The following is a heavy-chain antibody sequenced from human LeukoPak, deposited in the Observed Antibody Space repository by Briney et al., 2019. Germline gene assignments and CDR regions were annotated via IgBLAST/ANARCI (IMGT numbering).Heavy chain of an antibody. CDR3: AKDLPPIIVVVPAAMDAFDI. J-gene: IGHJ3*02. V-gene: IGHV3-23*01. Sequence: GGSLRLSWAASGFTFSSYAMSWVRQAPGKGLEWVSAISGSGGSTYYADSVKGRFTISRDNSKNTLYLQMNSLRAEDTAVYYCAKDLPPIIVVVPAAMDAFDIWGQGTMVTVSS. D-gene: IGHD2-2*01. CDR2: ISGSGGST. CDR1: GFTFSSYA.